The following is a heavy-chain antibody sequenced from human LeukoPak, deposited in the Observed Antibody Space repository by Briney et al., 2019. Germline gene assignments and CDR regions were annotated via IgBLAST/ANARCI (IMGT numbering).Heavy chain of an antibody. CDR2: ISYDGSSK. V-gene: IGHV3-30*18. CDR3: VKRWTGTTIGQQDY. D-gene: IGHD1-1*01. J-gene: IGHJ4*02. CDR1: GFTFSSYG. Sequence: GGSLRLSCAASGFTFSSYGMHWVRQAPGKGLEWVAVISYDGSSKYYAGSVKGRFTISRDNSKNTLYLQMNSLRAEDMAVYYCVKRWTGTTIGQQDYWGQGTLVTVSS.